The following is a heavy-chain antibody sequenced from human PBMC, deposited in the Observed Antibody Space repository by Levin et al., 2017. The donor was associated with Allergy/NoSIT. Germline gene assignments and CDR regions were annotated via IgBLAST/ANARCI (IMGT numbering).Heavy chain of an antibody. V-gene: IGHV3-9*01. CDR1: GFTFDDYA. D-gene: IGHD6-13*01. Sequence: GGSLRLSCAASGFTFDDYAMHWVRQAPGKGLEWVSGISWNSGSIGYADSVKGRFTISRDNAKNSLYLQMNSLRAEDTALYYCAKLSSIQAGYSSSWYDGYFDYWGQGTLVTVSS. CDR2: ISWNSGSI. CDR3: AKLSSIQAGYSSSWYDGYFDY. J-gene: IGHJ4*02.